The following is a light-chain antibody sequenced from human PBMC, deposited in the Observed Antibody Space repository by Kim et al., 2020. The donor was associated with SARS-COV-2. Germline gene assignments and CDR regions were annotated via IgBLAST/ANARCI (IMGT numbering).Light chain of an antibody. J-gene: IGKJ2*01. CDR2: GAF. CDR1: KDIDTS. V-gene: IGKV1-33*01. Sequence: SASVGDRVNITCQAGKDIDTSVNWYQEEPEKAPKLLIYGAFILKSGVPSRFSGSRSETDFAFTISSLQPEDIATYYCQQYYDLPYTFRRETKLDI. CDR3: QQYYDLPYT.